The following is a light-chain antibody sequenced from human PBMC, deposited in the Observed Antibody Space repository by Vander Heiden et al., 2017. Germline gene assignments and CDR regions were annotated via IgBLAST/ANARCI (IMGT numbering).Light chain of an antibody. V-gene: IGKV1-39*01. CDR1: QSIVTY. CDR2: AAS. CDR3: QQSDSTFWT. Sequence: DIQMTQSPSSLSASVGDRVTITCRASQSIVTYLNWYQQKPGKAPNLLIYAASNLQSGVPSRFSGSGSGTDFTLTISSLQPEDFATYYCQQSDSTFWTFGQGTKVXIK. J-gene: IGKJ1*01.